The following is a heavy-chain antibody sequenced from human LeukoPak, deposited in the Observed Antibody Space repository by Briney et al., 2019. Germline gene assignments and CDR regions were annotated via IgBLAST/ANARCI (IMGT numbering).Heavy chain of an antibody. J-gene: IGHJ4*02. V-gene: IGHV1-8*01. CDR2: MNPNSGNT. D-gene: IGHD3-22*01. CDR1: GYTFTSYD. CDR3: ARGLSGYYYDSSGYYGY. Sequence: ASVKVSCKASGYTFTSYDINWVRQATGQGLEWMGLMNPNSGNTGYAQKFQGRVTMTRNTSISTAYMELSSLRSEDTAVYYCARGLSGYYYDSSGYYGYWGQGTLVTVSS.